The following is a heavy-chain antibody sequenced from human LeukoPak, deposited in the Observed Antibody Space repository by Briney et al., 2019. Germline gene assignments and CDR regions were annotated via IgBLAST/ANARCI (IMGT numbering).Heavy chain of an antibody. J-gene: IGHJ4*02. D-gene: IGHD3-16*01. CDR2: ISWNSGSI. CDR1: GFTFDDYA. V-gene: IGHV3-9*03. Sequence: GGSLRLSCAASGFTFDDYAMHWVRQAPGKGLEWVSGISWNSGSIAYADSVKGRVTISRDNAKNSLFLQMNSLRAEDMAVYYCARDTFGVFDYWGQGTLVTVSS. CDR3: ARDTFGVFDY.